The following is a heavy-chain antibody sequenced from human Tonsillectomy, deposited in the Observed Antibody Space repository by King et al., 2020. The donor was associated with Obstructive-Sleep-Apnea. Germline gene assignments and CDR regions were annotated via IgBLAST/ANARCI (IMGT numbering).Heavy chain of an antibody. CDR1: GFTFSSYA. CDR3: AKGPAQQLVPNYFDY. J-gene: IGHJ4*02. V-gene: IGHV3-23*04. Sequence: VQLVESGGGSVQPGGSLILSCAASGFTFSSYAMGWVRQAPGKGLEWFATISVSGGSTYYADSVKGRFTISKDNSTNTLYLQMNSLRAADSAVYYCAKGPAQQLVPNYFDYWGQGTPVTVSS. CDR2: ISVSGGST. D-gene: IGHD6-13*01.